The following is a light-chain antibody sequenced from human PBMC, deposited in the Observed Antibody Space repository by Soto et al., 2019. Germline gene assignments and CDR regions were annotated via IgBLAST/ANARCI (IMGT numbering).Light chain of an antibody. CDR2: DAS. Sequence: DIQLTQSPSTLSESVGDRVTITCRASQSLNNRLAWYQQKPGKAPKLLIYDASTLESGVSSRFSGTGSETECTLTITDLQADDLATYFCHQYKTYSTFGQGTKVEIK. J-gene: IGKJ1*01. CDR1: QSLNNR. V-gene: IGKV1-5*01. CDR3: HQYKTYST.